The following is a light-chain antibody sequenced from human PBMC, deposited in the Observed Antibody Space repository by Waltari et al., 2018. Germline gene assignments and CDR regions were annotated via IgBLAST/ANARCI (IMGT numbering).Light chain of an antibody. V-gene: IGKV1-39*01. CDR1: QSISSY. CDR3: QQSYSTPPYT. Sequence: DIQMTQSPSSLSASVGDRVTITCRASQSISSYLNWYQQKPGKAPKLLIYSSSSLQSGVPSRFSGSVSGTDFTLTISSLQPEDFATYYCQQSYSTPPYTFGQGTKVYIK. CDR2: SSS. J-gene: IGKJ2*01.